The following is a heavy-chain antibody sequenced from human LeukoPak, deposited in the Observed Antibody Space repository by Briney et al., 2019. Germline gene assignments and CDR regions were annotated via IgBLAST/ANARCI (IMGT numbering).Heavy chain of an antibody. CDR1: GFTFSSYA. D-gene: IGHD5-18*01. V-gene: IGHV3-30*04. J-gene: IGHJ6*02. Sequence: GGSLRLSCAASGFTFSSYAMHWVRQAPGKGLEWVAVISYDGSNKYYADSVKGRFTISRDNFKNTLYLQMNSLRAEDTAVYYCAKDFDTAMVYYYYYGMDVWGQGTTVTVSS. CDR2: ISYDGSNK. CDR3: AKDFDTAMVYYYYYGMDV.